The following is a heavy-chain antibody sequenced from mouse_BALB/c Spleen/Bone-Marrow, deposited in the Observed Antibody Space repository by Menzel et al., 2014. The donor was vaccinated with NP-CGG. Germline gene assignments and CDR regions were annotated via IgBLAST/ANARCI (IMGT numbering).Heavy chain of an antibody. Sequence: EVKLQESGGGLVQPGGSRKLSCAASGFTFSSFGMHWVRQAPEKGLEWVAYISSGSSTIYYADTLKGRFTISRDNPKSTLFLQMTSLRSEDTAMYYCARSRLRGYYFDYWGQGTTLTVSS. CDR1: GFTFSSFG. CDR3: ARSRLRGYYFDY. D-gene: IGHD3-2*02. V-gene: IGHV5-17*02. J-gene: IGHJ2*01. CDR2: ISSGSSTI.